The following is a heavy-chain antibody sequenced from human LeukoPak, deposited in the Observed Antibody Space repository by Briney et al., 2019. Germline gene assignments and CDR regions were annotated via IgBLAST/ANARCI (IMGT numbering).Heavy chain of an antibody. CDR3: AKVPRAVAISRYDY. J-gene: IGHJ4*02. D-gene: IGHD6-19*01. V-gene: IGHV3-23*01. CDR2: ISGSGGST. CDR1: GFTFSSYA. Sequence: GGSLRLSCAASGFTFSSYAMRWVRHAPGKGLEWVSAISGSGGSTYYADSVKGRFTISRDNSKNTLYLQMNSLRAEDTAVYYCAKVPRAVAISRYDYWGQGTLVTVSS.